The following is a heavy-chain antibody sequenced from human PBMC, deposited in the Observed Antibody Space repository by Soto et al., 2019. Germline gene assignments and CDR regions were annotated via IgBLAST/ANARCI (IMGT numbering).Heavy chain of an antibody. V-gene: IGHV3-64*02. CDR1: GLTFSSYA. Sequence: EVQLVESGEGLVQPGGSLRFSCEASGLTFSSYAMHWVRKAPGKGLEYVSAISSNGGSTYYADSVKGRFTISRDNSKNTLYLQMGSLRAEDMAVYYCARGAGWFDYWGQGTLVTVSS. CDR3: ARGAGWFDY. CDR2: ISSNGGST. J-gene: IGHJ4*02. D-gene: IGHD2-15*01.